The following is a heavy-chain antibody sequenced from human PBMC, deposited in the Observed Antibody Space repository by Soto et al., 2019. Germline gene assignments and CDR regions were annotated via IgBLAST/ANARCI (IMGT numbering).Heavy chain of an antibody. V-gene: IGHV4-39*01. CDR2: IYYSGST. D-gene: IGHD2-15*01. J-gene: IGHJ4*01. Sequence: SETLSLTCTVSGGSISSSSYYWGWIRQPPWKGLEWIGGIYYSGSTYYNPSLKSRVTISVDTPKNQFSLKLSSVTAADTAVYYCARFRGSGGSCYFDYWGDGXPVTVYS. CDR1: GGSISSSSYY. CDR3: ARFRGSGGSCYFDY.